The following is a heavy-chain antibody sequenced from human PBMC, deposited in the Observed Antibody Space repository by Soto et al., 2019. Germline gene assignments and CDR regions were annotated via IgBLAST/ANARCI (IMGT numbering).Heavy chain of an antibody. J-gene: IGHJ2*01. D-gene: IGHD4-4*01. CDR3: ASLYSNYDWYFDL. Sequence: SETLSLTCAVYGGSFSGYYWSWIPQPPGKGLEWIGEINHSGSTNYNPSLKSRVTISVDTSKNQFSLKLSSVTAADTAVYYCASLYSNYDWYFDLWGRGTLVTVSS. V-gene: IGHV4-34*01. CDR2: INHSGST. CDR1: GGSFSGYY.